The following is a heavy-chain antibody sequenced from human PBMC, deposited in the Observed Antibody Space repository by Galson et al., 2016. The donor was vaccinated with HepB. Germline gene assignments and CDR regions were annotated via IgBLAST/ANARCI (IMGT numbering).Heavy chain of an antibody. D-gene: IGHD6-19*01. CDR1: WFTVSSNY. CDR3: ARRGGWYGYFED. J-gene: IGHJ1*01. CDR2: IYSAGGT. V-gene: IGHV3-53*01. Sequence: SLRPSCAASWFTVSSNYLRWVRQAPGKRLEWASVIYSAGGTFYADSVKGRFRISRDNSKNTVYLQMHSLRAEDPAVYYGARRGGWYGYFEDWGQGTLVTVSS.